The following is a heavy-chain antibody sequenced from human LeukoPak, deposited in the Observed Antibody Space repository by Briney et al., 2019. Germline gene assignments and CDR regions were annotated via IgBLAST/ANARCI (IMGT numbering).Heavy chain of an antibody. D-gene: IGHD1-26*01. Sequence: SQTLSLTCTVSGGSISSGDYYWSWIRQPPGKGLEWIGYIHYSGSTYYNPSLKSRVTISVDTSKNQFSLKLSSVTAADTAVYYCARVDLIVGATYFDYWGQGTLVTVSS. CDR1: GGSISSGDYY. J-gene: IGHJ4*02. CDR2: IHYSGST. V-gene: IGHV4-30-4*08. CDR3: ARVDLIVGATYFDY.